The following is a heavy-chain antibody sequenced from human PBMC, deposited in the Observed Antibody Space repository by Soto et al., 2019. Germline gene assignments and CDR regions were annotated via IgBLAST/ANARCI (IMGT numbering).Heavy chain of an antibody. CDR3: ARRVLRFLEWHMDV. CDR2: IIPIFGTA. J-gene: IGHJ6*02. Sequence: RASVKVSCKASGCTFSSYAISWVRQAPGQGLEWMGGIIPIFGTANYAQKFQGRVTITADESTSTAYMELSSLRSEDTAVYYCARRVLRFLEWHMDVWGQGTTVTVSS. V-gene: IGHV1-69*13. CDR1: GCTFSSYA. D-gene: IGHD3-3*01.